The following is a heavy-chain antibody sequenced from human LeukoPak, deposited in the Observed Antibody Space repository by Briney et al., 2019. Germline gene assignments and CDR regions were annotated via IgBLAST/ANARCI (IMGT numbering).Heavy chain of an antibody. D-gene: IGHD1-14*01. CDR2: IYTDGSST. CDR3: ARGASNRFDY. Sequence: GGSLRLSCAASGFTFSNYWMHWVRHAPGKGLVWVSRIYTDGSSTNYADSVKGRFTISRDNAKNTLYLQMNSLRGEDTAVYYCARGASNRFDYWGQGTLVTVSS. J-gene: IGHJ4*02. V-gene: IGHV3-74*01. CDR1: GFTFSNYW.